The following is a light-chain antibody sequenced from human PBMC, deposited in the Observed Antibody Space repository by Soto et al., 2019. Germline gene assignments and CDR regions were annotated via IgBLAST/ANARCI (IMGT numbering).Light chain of an antibody. J-gene: IGLJ3*02. CDR1: SSDVASYDR. Sequence: QSALTQPASVSGSPGQSIAISCTGTSSDVASYDRVSWYQHHPGKAPTLMIYEVNKRPSGVSDRFSGSKSGNTASLTISGLQAEDEADYYCCSSVGGPIWVFGGGTQLTVL. CDR3: CSSVGGPIWV. V-gene: IGLV2-23*02. CDR2: EVN.